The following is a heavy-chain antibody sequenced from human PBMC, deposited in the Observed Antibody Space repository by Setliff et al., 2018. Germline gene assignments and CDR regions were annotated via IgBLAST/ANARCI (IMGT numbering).Heavy chain of an antibody. Sequence: ASVKVSCKTSGYTFTDYYIHWVRQAPGEGLEWMGWLNPKNNDTSYAQKFLGRVTMTRDTSISAAYMELISLRSDDTALYYCARDPLPKHYDVVTGYYSAPNYYYMDVWG. D-gene: IGHD3-9*01. V-gene: IGHV1-2*02. CDR3: ARDPLPKHYDVVTGYYSAPNYYYMDV. J-gene: IGHJ6*03. CDR1: GYTFTDYY. CDR2: LNPKNNDT.